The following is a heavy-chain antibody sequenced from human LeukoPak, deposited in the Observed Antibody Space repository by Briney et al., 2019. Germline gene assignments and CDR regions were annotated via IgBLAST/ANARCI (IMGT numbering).Heavy chain of an antibody. CDR3: ARDFGLVRFDP. CDR1: GGSISSYY. V-gene: IGHV4-4*07. D-gene: IGHD3-10*01. J-gene: IGHJ5*02. Sequence: PSETLSLTCTVSGGSISSYYWSWIRQPAGEGLEWIGRIYTSGSTNYHPSLKSRVTMTVDTSKNQFSLKLSSVTAADTAVYYCARDFGLVRFDPWGQGTLVTVSS. CDR2: IYTSGST.